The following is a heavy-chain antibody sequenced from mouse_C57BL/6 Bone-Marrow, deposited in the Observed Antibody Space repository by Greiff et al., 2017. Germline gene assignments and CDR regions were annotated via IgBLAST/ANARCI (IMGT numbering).Heavy chain of an antibody. J-gene: IGHJ1*03. Sequence: QVQLQQPGAELVKPGASVKLSCKASGYTFTSYWMHWVKQRPGPGLEWIGMIHPNSGSTNYNEKFKSKATLTVDKSSSTAYMQLSSLTSEDSAVYYCARSGTVWYFDVWGTGTTVTVSS. CDR2: IHPNSGST. CDR3: ARSGTVWYFDV. CDR1: GYTFTSYW. D-gene: IGHD3-1*01. V-gene: IGHV1-64*01.